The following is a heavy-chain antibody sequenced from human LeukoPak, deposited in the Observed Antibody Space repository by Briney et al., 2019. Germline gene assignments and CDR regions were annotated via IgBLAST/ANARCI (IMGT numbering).Heavy chain of an antibody. CDR3: ARRNGYFDL. J-gene: IGHJ2*01. CDR2: IYYSGST. Sequence: SSYAMSWVRQAPGKGLEWIASIYYSGSTYYNPSLKSRVTISADTSNNQFSLKLSSVTAADTAVYYCARRNGYFDLWGRGTLVTVSS. CDR1: SSYA. V-gene: IGHV4-39*01.